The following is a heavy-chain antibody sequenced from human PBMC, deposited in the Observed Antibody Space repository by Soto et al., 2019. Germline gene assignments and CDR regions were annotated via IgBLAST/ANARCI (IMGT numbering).Heavy chain of an antibody. V-gene: IGHV1-69*12. CDR3: ASGIQLWLRRINNGYSG. J-gene: IGHJ4*02. Sequence: QVQLVQSGAEVKKPESSVKVSCKAPGGTLSTYAIRWVRQAPGQGLEWMGGIIPMFGTANYAQRFQDRVTITADESTNTVYMELSSLRSEDTAVYFCASGIQLWLRRINNGYSGWGQGTLVTVSS. CDR1: GGTLSTYA. CDR2: IIPMFGTA. D-gene: IGHD5-18*01.